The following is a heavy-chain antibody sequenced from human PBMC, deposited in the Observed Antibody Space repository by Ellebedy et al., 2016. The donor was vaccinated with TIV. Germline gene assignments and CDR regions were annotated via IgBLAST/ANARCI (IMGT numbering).Heavy chain of an antibody. J-gene: IGHJ4*02. Sequence: GGSLRLSCAGSGFTFSSYSMYWVRQAPGKGLEWVAYISRSTTTIYYADSVRGRFTISRDNAKNSLYLQMNSLRAEDTAVYYCARDPVDTSMVKIYFDYWGQGTLVSVSS. CDR2: ISRSTTTI. D-gene: IGHD5-18*01. CDR1: GFTFSSYS. V-gene: IGHV3-48*01. CDR3: ARDPVDTSMVKIYFDY.